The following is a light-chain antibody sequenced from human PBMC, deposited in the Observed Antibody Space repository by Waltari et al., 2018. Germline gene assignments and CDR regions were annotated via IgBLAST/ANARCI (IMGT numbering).Light chain of an antibody. J-gene: IGKJ2*01. CDR1: QSVSSSY. Sequence: EIVLTQSPGTLSLSPGETATLSCRASQSVSSSYLAWYQHKPGQPPRRLIHGASSRATGIPDRFRGSGSGTDFTLTINRLEPEDFAVYYCQQYGASPYTFGQGTKLEIK. CDR3: QQYGASPYT. V-gene: IGKV3-20*01. CDR2: GAS.